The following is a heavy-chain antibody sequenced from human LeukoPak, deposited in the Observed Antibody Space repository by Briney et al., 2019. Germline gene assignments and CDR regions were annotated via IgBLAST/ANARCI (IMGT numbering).Heavy chain of an antibody. CDR3: ARDRAWNYFDY. CDR2: ISNDGSRK. D-gene: IGHD3-3*01. Sequence: GRSLSLSCAASGFTFNNYGMHWVRQAPGKGLEWVAIISNDGSRKYYAHSVEGRFTISRDNSKNTLYLQMDSLRAEDTAVYYCARDRAWNYFDYWGQGTLVTVSS. J-gene: IGHJ4*02. V-gene: IGHV3-30*03. CDR1: GFTFNNYG.